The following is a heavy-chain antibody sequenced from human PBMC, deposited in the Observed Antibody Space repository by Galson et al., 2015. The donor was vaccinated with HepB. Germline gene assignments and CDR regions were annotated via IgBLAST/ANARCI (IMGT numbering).Heavy chain of an antibody. V-gene: IGHV3-11*06. Sequence: SLRLSCAASGFTFSDYYMSWIRQAPGKGLEWVSYISSSSSYTNYADSVKGRFTISRDNAKNSLYLQMNSLRAEDTAVYYCARDRRGDDSSGYRSPFFDYWGQGTLVTVSS. J-gene: IGHJ4*02. CDR3: ARDRRGDDSSGYRSPFFDY. D-gene: IGHD3-22*01. CDR2: ISSSSSYT. CDR1: GFTFSDYY.